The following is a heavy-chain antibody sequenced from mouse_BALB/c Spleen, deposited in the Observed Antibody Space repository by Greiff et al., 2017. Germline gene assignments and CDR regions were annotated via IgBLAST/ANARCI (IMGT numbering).Heavy chain of an antibody. CDR3: ARPSFYGSSYWYFDV. CDR1: GDSITSGY. Sequence: EVQLVESGPSLVKPSQTLSLTCSVTGDSITSGYWNWIRKFPGNKLEYMGYISYSGSTYYNPSLKSRISITRDTSKNQYYLQLNSVTTEDTATYYCARPSFYGSSYWYFDVWGAGTTVTVSS. CDR2: ISYSGST. V-gene: IGHV3-8*02. D-gene: IGHD1-1*01. J-gene: IGHJ1*01.